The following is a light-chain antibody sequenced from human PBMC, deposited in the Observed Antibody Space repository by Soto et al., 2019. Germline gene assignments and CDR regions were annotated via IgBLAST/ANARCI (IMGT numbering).Light chain of an antibody. J-gene: IGLJ2*01. CDR2: EVS. CDR3: QSYDGTLTGVI. V-gene: IGLV2-14*01. CDR1: SSDVGGYNH. Sequence: QSALTQPASVSGSPGQSITISCTGTSSDVGGYNHVSWYQHHPGKAPKLMIYEVSNRPSGVSNRFSGSKSGTSGSLAITGLQAEDEADYFCQSYDGTLTGVIFGGGTKLTVL.